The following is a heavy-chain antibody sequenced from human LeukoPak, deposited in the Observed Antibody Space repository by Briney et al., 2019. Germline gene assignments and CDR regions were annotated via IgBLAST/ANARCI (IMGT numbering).Heavy chain of an antibody. Sequence: ASVKVSCKVSGYTFTGYYMHWVRQAPGQGLEWMGWINPNSGGTNYAQKFQGRVTVTRDTSISTAYMELSRLRSDDTAVYYCAGWIGSGYYLYDYWGQGTLVTVSS. J-gene: IGHJ4*02. CDR1: GYTFTGYY. CDR3: AGWIGSGYYLYDY. V-gene: IGHV1-2*02. D-gene: IGHD3-22*01. CDR2: INPNSGGT.